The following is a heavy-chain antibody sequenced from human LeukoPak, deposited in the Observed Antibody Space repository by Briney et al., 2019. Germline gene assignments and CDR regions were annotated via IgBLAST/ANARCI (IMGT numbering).Heavy chain of an antibody. J-gene: IGHJ4*02. D-gene: IGHD6-13*01. CDR2: IKEDGSEK. V-gene: IGHV3-7*04. Sequence: GSLRLSCAASGFTFSKFWMSWVRQAPGKGLEWVANIKEDGSEKYYVDSVKGRFTISRDNAKNSLYLQMNSLRAEDTAVYYCARAPWQQLVRWLLDYWGQGTLVTVSS. CDR1: GFTFSKFW. CDR3: ARAPWQQLVRWLLDY.